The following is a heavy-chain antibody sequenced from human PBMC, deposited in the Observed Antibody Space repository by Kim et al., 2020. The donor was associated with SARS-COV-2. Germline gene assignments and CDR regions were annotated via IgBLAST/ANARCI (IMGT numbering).Heavy chain of an antibody. CDR3: ASALYGGNYALGY. J-gene: IGHJ4*02. D-gene: IGHD2-21*02. V-gene: IGHV4-30-2*05. Sequence: SNPSLKSRVTIYVDTSKNQFSLKLSSVTAADTAVYYCASALYGGNYALGYWGQGTLVTVSS.